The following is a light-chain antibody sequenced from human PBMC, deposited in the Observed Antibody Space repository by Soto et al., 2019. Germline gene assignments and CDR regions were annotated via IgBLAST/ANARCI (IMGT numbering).Light chain of an antibody. J-gene: IGKJ1*01. Sequence: AIRMTQSPSSLSASTGDRVTITCRASQGVSSSLAWYQQKPGKAPKLLIYAASTLQSGVPSRFSGSGSGTDFTLTISCLQSEDFATYYCQHYDTYPWAFGQGTKVDIK. CDR1: QGVSSS. V-gene: IGKV1-8*01. CDR2: AAS. CDR3: QHYDTYPWA.